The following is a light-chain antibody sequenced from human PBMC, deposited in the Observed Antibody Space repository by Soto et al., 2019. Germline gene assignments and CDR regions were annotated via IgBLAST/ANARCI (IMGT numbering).Light chain of an antibody. CDR2: EVS. Sequence: QSALTQPASVSGSPGQSITISCTGTSSDVGGYDYVSWYQQRPGKAPKLMIYEVSNRPSGVSKRFSGSKSGNTASLTISGLQAEDEADYYCSSYRSSSTGVFGTGTKLTVL. J-gene: IGLJ1*01. CDR3: SSYRSSSTGV. CDR1: SSDVGGYDY. V-gene: IGLV2-14*01.